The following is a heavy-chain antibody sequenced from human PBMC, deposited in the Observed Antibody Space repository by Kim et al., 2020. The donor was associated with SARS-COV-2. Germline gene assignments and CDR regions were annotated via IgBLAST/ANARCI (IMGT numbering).Heavy chain of an antibody. CDR2: IYYSGST. V-gene: IGHV4-39*01. J-gene: IGHJ4*02. CDR3: ARPWGPGAFDY. Sequence: SETLSLTCTVSGGSISSSSYYWGWIRQPPGKGLEWIGSIYYSGSTYYNPSLKSRVTISVDTSKNQFSLKLSSVTAADTAVYYCARPWGPGAFDYWGQGTLVTVSS. CDR1: GGSISSSSYY. D-gene: IGHD1-26*01.